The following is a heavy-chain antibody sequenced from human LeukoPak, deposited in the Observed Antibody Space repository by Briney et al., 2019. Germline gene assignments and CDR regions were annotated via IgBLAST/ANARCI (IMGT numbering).Heavy chain of an antibody. V-gene: IGHV3-23*01. D-gene: IGHD4-17*01. CDR1: VFTFSSYA. CDR2: ISGTGGGT. Sequence: SGGSLRLSCAASVFTFSSYAMSWVRQAPGKGLEWVSAISGTGGGTYYADSVRGRFTISRDNSKNTLYMQMNSLRAEDTAVYYCAKVTDSGDSSYWYFDLWGRGTLVTVSS. CDR3: AKVTDSGDSSYWYFDL. J-gene: IGHJ2*01.